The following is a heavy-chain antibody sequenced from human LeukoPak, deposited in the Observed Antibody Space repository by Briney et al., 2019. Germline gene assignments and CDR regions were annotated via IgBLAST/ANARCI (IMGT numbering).Heavy chain of an antibody. V-gene: IGHV4-59*01. CDR3: ASDYGGNFPDAFDI. Sequence: SETLSLTCTVSGGSISSYYWSWIRLPPGKGLEWIGYIYYSGSTNYNPSLKSRVTISVDTSKNQFSLKLSSVTAADTAVYYCASDYGGNFPDAFDIWGQGTMVTVSS. CDR1: GGSISSYY. D-gene: IGHD4-23*01. J-gene: IGHJ3*02. CDR2: IYYSGST.